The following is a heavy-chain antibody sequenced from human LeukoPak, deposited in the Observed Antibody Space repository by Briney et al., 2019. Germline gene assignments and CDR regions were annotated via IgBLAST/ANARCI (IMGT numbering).Heavy chain of an antibody. CDR3: ARVLLWFGELGWFDP. CDR2: IYSGGST. CDR1: GFTVSSNY. D-gene: IGHD3-10*01. Sequence: GGSLRLSCAASGFTVSSNYMSWVRQAPGKGLEWVSVIYSGGSTYYADSVKGRFTISRDNSKNTLYLQMNSLRAEDTAVYYCARVLLWFGELGWFDPWGQGTLVTVSS. V-gene: IGHV3-66*01. J-gene: IGHJ5*02.